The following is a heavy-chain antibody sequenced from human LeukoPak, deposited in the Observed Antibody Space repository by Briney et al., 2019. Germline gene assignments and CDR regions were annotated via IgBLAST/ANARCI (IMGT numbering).Heavy chain of an antibody. J-gene: IGHJ4*02. CDR1: GYTFTGYY. V-gene: IGHV1-2*02. Sequence: ASVKVSCKASGYTFTGYYMHWVRQAPGQGLEWMGWINPNSGGTNYARKFQGRVTMTRDTSISTAYMELSRLRSDDTAVYYCARGSPAVAAQKGDYWGQGTLVTVSS. CDR2: INPNSGGT. D-gene: IGHD6-19*01. CDR3: ARGSPAVAAQKGDY.